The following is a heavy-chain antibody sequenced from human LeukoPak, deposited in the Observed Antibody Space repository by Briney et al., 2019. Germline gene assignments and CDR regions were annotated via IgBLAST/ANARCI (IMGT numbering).Heavy chain of an antibody. CDR3: ARDLITMVRGVFDY. J-gene: IGHJ4*02. D-gene: IGHD3-10*01. V-gene: IGHV3-21*01. CDR2: ISSSSSCI. CDR1: GFTFSSYS. Sequence: GGSLRLSCAASGFTFSSYSMNWVRQAPGKGLEWVSSISSSSSCIYYADSVKGRFTISRDNAKNSLYLQMNSLRAEDTAVYYCARDLITMVRGVFDYWGQGTLVTVSS.